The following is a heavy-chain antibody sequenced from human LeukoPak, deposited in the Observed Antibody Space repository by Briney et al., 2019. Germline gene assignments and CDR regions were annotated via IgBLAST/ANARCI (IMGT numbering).Heavy chain of an antibody. CDR1: GYTFTSYG. CDR2: VSPYNGKT. D-gene: IGHD3-16*01. Sequence: GASVKVSCKASGYTFTSYGLSWVRQAPGQGLEWMGWVSPYNGKTNYAQKFQGRVTMTTDTATNTAHMELRRLRSDDTAVYYRARGAPSMDVWGKGTTLTVSS. V-gene: IGHV1-18*01. CDR3: ARGAPSMDV. J-gene: IGHJ6*03.